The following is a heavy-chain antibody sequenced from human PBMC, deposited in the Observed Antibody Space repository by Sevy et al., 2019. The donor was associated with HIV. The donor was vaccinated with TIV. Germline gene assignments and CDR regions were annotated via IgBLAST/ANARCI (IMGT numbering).Heavy chain of an antibody. CDR1: GGSIRRGDYF. Sequence: SETLSLTCSVTGGSIRRGDYFWGWIRQSPGKGLEWIGSITDSGSTYYHPSLKSRVTMSVDTSKNQFSLKLSLVTAADTAVHYCARLRGGYGNGWFYYYMDVWGKGTTVTVSS. J-gene: IGHJ6*03. V-gene: IGHV4-39*01. CDR3: ARLRGGYGNGWFYYYMDV. CDR2: ITDSGST. D-gene: IGHD3-10*01.